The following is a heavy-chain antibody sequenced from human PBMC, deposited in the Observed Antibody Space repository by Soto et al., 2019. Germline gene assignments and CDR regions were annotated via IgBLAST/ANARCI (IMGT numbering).Heavy chain of an antibody. J-gene: IGHJ4*02. CDR1: GYTFNDYA. CDR3: ARIGSSGHFDY. D-gene: IGHD6-13*01. Sequence: QVQLVQSGAEVKKPGASVTVSCKASGYTFNDYAMHWVRQAPGQRLQWMGWINVDSGDTKYAAMFQGRVTFTKDTSASTAYMELSSLISEDMALYYCARIGSSGHFDYWGQGSLVTVSS. CDR2: INVDSGDT. V-gene: IGHV1-3*01.